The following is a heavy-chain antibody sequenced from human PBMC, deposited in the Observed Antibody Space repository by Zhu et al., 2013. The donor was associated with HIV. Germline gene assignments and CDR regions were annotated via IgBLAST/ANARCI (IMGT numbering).Heavy chain of an antibody. D-gene: IGHD3-22*01. V-gene: IGHV1-2*02. Sequence: QVQLVQSGAEVEKPGASVKVSCKASGYTFTGHYMHWVRQAPGQGLEWMGWINPNSGGTNYAQKFQGRVTMTRDTSIITAYMEVSRLRSDDTAVYYCARGAGYDSSGYYNDYWGQGTLVTVSS. CDR1: GYTFTGHY. J-gene: IGHJ4*02. CDR3: ARGAGYDSSGYYNDY. CDR2: INPNSGGT.